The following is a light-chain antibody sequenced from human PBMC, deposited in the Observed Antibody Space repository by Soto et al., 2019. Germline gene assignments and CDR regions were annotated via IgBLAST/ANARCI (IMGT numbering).Light chain of an antibody. J-gene: IGKJ4*01. CDR3: QQYNNGPRLT. Sequence: VGVTQSPATLSVSPGERATLSCRASQSVSSNLAWYQQKPGQAPRLLIYGASTRATGIPARFSGSGSGTEFTLTISSLQSEDFAVYYCQQYNNGPRLTFGGGTKVDIK. V-gene: IGKV3-15*01. CDR2: GAS. CDR1: QSVSSN.